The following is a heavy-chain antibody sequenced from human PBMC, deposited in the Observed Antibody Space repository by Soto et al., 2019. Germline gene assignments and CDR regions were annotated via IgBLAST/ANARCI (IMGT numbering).Heavy chain of an antibody. Sequence: PGGSLRLSCAASGFTFSDNWMHWVRQAPGKGLVWVSLIGPDGGSTSYADSVKGRFTVSRDNAKNTLYLQMSSLRAEDTALYFCARGLVGPTTCSDHWGQGTLVTVSS. D-gene: IGHD1-26*01. CDR1: GFTFSDNW. J-gene: IGHJ4*02. CDR3: ARGLVGPTTCSDH. CDR2: IGPDGGST. V-gene: IGHV3-74*01.